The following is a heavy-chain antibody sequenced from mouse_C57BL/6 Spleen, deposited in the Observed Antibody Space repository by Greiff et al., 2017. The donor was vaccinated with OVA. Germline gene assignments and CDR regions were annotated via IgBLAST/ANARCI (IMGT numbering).Heavy chain of an antibody. Sequence: EVKLVESGGGLVKPGGSLKLSCAASGFTFSDYGMHWVSQAPEQGLEWVACISRGSSTIYYADTVKGRFTFSTDNASNTLFLQMTSLRSEDTARDYCAREGVGPGYFDVWGTGTTVTVSS. CDR2: ISRGSSTI. D-gene: IGHD1-1*01. J-gene: IGHJ1*03. CDR1: GFTFSDYG. V-gene: IGHV5-17*01. CDR3: AREGVGPGYFDV.